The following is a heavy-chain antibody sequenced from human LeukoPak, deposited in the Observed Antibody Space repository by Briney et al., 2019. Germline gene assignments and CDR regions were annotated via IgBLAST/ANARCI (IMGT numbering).Heavy chain of an antibody. CDR3: GTTTLSATWNY. D-gene: IGHD3-16*02. V-gene: IGHV3-53*01. CDR1: GFTFSSYW. J-gene: IGHJ4*02. Sequence: GGSLRLSCAASGFTFSSYWMSWVRQAPGKGLEWVSVTDRGGSTKYADPVKGRFTISRDDSENTLYLQMNSLRVDDTAVYYCGTTTLSATWNYWGQGTLVTVSS. CDR2: TDRGGST.